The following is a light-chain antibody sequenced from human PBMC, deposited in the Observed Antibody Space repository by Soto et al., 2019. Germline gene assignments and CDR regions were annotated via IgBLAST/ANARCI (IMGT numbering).Light chain of an antibody. CDR1: SSDVGGYNY. CDR2: DVS. J-gene: IGLJ2*01. V-gene: IGLV2-11*01. Sequence: QSVLTQPRSVSGSPGQSVTISCTGTSSDVGGYNYVSWYQQHPGKAPKLMIYDVSERPSGVPDRFSGSKSGNTASLTISGLQAEDEADYYCCSYAGSDVVFGGGTQLTVL. CDR3: CSYAGSDVV.